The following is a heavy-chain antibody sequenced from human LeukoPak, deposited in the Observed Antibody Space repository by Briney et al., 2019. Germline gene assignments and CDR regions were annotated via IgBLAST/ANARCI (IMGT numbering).Heavy chain of an antibody. CDR1: GFTFSSYG. CDR2: ISYDGSNK. CDR3: AKDTDPDSSGPVDY. J-gene: IGHJ4*02. D-gene: IGHD3-22*01. V-gene: IGHV3-30*18. Sequence: GGSLRLSCAASGFTFSSYGMHWVRQAPGKGLEWVAVISYDGSNKYYADSVKGRFTISRDNSKNTLYLQMNSLRAEDMAVYYCAKDTDPDSSGPVDYWGQGTLVTVSS.